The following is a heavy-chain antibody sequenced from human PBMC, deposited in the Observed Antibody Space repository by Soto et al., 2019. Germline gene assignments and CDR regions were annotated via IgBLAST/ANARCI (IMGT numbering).Heavy chain of an antibody. D-gene: IGHD3-3*01. J-gene: IGHJ6*02. V-gene: IGHV1-18*04. Sequence: ASVKVSCKASGYTFTSYGISWVRQAPGQGLEWMGWISAYNGNTNYAQKLQGRVTMTTDTSTSTAYMELRSLRSHDTAVYYCARVIRSGYLSYYYYGMDVWGQGTTVTVSS. CDR2: ISAYNGNT. CDR1: GYTFTSYG. CDR3: ARVIRSGYLSYYYYGMDV.